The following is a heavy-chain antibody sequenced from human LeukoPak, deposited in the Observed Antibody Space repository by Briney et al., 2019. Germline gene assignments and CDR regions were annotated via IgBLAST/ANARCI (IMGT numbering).Heavy chain of an antibody. J-gene: IGHJ4*02. Sequence: PSETLSLTCAVYGGSFSGYYWSWIRQPPGKGLEWIGEINHSGSTNYNPSLKSRAAISVDTSKNQFSLKLSSVTAADTAVYYCARFGYDYVWGSYRQYYFDYWGQGTLVTVSS. CDR3: ARFGYDYVWGSYRQYYFDY. V-gene: IGHV4-34*01. CDR2: INHSGST. D-gene: IGHD3-16*02. CDR1: GGSFSGYY.